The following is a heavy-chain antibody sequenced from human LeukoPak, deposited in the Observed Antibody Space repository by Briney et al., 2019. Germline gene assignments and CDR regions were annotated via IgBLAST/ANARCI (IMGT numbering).Heavy chain of an antibody. D-gene: IGHD2-15*01. J-gene: IGHJ4*02. V-gene: IGHV4-4*07. CDR3: AGDAATPNFDL. Sequence: PSETLSLTCSVSGSSISSYYWSWIRQPAGKGLEWIGRIYSSGITIYNPSLESRVTVSVDTSKNQFSLKLTSVTAADTAVYYCAGDAATPNFDLWGQGTLVTVSS. CDR1: GSSISSYY. CDR2: IYSSGIT.